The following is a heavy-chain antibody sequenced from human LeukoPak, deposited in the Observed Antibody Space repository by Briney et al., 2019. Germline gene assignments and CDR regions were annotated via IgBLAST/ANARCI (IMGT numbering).Heavy chain of an antibody. J-gene: IGHJ4*02. D-gene: IGHD2-2*01. CDR1: GFTVSSNH. V-gene: IGHV3-66*01. CDR3: ARDSPYCSSASCSFDY. Sequence: GGSLRLSCAASGFTVSSNHMSWVRQAPGKGLEWVSVIYGGGSTYYADSVKGRFTISRDNSKNTLYLQMNSLRAEDTAVYYCARDSPYCSSASCSFDYWGQGTLVTVSS. CDR2: IYGGGST.